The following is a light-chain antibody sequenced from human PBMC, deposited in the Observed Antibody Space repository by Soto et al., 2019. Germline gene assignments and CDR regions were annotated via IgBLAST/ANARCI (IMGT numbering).Light chain of an antibody. CDR3: QKYSSGIT. V-gene: IGKV1-27*01. CDR1: QGISNF. CDR2: AAS. J-gene: IGKJ5*01. Sequence: DIQMTQSPSSLSTSVGDRVTITCRASQGISNFLAWYQQKPGKVPKLLISAASTLQSGVPSRFSGSASGTEFTLTITSLQSEDVTTYYCQKYSSGITFGQGTRLEIK.